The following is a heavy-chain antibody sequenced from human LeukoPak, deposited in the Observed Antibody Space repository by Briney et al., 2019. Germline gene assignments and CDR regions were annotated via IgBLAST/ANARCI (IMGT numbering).Heavy chain of an antibody. J-gene: IGHJ5*02. Sequence: GGSLRLSCAASGFTFSGYDMSWVRQAPGKGLEWVSYTSSSSSTIYYADSVKSRFTISRDNAKNSLYLQMNSLRAEDTAVYYCARDLYCNSAKCYSNWFDTWGQGTLVTVPS. V-gene: IGHV3-48*04. CDR2: TSSSSSTI. CDR1: GFTFSGYD. D-gene: IGHD2/OR15-2a*01. CDR3: ARDLYCNSAKCYSNWFDT.